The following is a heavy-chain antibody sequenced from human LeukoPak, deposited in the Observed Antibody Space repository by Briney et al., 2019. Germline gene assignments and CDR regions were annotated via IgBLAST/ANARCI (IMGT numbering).Heavy chain of an antibody. V-gene: IGHV3-66*01. CDR2: IYSGGST. CDR3: ARDLRSSSWFSWFDP. CDR1: GFTVSSNY. D-gene: IGHD6-13*01. Sequence: GGSLRLSCAASGFTVSSNYMSWVRQAPGKGLEWVSVIYSGGSTYYADSVKGRFTISRDNSKNTLYLQMNSLRAEDTAVYYCARDLRSSSWFSWFDPWGQGTLVTVSS. J-gene: IGHJ5*02.